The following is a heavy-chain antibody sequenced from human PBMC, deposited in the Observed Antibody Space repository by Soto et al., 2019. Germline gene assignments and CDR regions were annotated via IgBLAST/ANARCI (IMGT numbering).Heavy chain of an antibody. CDR1: GGTFSSYA. Sequence: SVKVSCKASGGTFSSYAISWVRQAPGQGLEWMGGIIPIFGTANYAQKVQGRVTITADKSTSTAYMELSSLRSEDTAVYYCARGEKNWGCSGGSCWDFAFDIWGQGTMVTVSS. J-gene: IGHJ3*02. V-gene: IGHV1-69*06. CDR2: IIPIFGTA. D-gene: IGHD2-15*01. CDR3: ARGEKNWGCSGGSCWDFAFDI.